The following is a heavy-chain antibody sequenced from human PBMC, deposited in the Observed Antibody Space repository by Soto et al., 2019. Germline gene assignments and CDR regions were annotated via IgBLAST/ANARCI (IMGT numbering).Heavy chain of an antibody. Sequence: PSETLSLTCAVYGGSFSGYYWSWIRQPPGKGLEWIGEINHSGSTNYNPSLKSRVTISVDTSKNQFSLKLSSVTAADTAVYYCARGDGYYLGVWGKGTTVTVSS. J-gene: IGHJ6*04. D-gene: IGHD3-22*01. CDR1: GGSFSGYY. CDR2: INHSGST. CDR3: ARGDGYYLGV. V-gene: IGHV4-34*01.